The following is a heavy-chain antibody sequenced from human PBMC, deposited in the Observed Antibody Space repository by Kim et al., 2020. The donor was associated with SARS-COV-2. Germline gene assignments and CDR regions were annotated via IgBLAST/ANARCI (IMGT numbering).Heavy chain of an antibody. CDR1: GFTFSSYS. CDR2: ISSSSSYI. CDR3: ARGGPSIAVAGTPRDWFDP. D-gene: IGHD6-19*01. J-gene: IGHJ5*02. Sequence: GGSLRLSCAASGFTFSSYSMNWVRQAPGKGLEWVSSISSSSSYIYYADSVKGRFTISRDNAKNSLYLQMNSLRVEDTAVYYCARGGPSIAVAGTPRDWFDPWGQGTLVTVSS. V-gene: IGHV3-21*01.